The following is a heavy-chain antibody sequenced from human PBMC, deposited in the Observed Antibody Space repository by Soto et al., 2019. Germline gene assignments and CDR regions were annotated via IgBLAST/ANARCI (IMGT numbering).Heavy chain of an antibody. V-gene: IGHV1-3*01. CDR3: ARVGLWFGEFDY. CDR1: GYTFTSYA. Sequence: ASVKVSCKASGYTFTSYAMQWVRQAPGQRLEWMGWINAGNGNTKYSQKFQGRVTITRDTSASTAYMELSSLRSEDTAVYYCARVGLWFGEFDYWGQGTLVTVSS. J-gene: IGHJ4*02. D-gene: IGHD3-10*01. CDR2: INAGNGNT.